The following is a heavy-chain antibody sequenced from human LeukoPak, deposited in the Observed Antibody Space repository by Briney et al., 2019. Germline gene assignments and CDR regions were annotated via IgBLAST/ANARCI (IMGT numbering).Heavy chain of an antibody. D-gene: IGHD2-2*01. CDR2: INSDGSST. CDR3: ARGGDDIVVVPAASWFDP. Sequence: GGSLRLSCAASGSTFSSYWMHWVRQAPGKGLVWVSRINSDGSSTSYADSVKGRFTISRDNAKNTLYLQMNSLRAEDTAVYYCARGGDDIVVVPAASWFDPWGQGTLVTVSS. J-gene: IGHJ5*02. V-gene: IGHV3-74*01. CDR1: GSTFSSYW.